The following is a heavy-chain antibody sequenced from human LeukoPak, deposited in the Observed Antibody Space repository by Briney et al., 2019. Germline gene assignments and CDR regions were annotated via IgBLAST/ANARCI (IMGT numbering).Heavy chain of an antibody. CDR1: GGSISSYY. D-gene: IGHD3-22*01. Sequence: SETLSLTCTVSGGSISSYYWGWIRQPPGKGLEWIGSIYYSGSTYYNPSLKSRVTISVDTSKNQFSLKLSSVTAADTAVYYCARHPPYYYDSSGFDPWGQGTLVTVSS. J-gene: IGHJ5*02. V-gene: IGHV4-39*01. CDR3: ARHPPYYYDSSGFDP. CDR2: IYYSGST.